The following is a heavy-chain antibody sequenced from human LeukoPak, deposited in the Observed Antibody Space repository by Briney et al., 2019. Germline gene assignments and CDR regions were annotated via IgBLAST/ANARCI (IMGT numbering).Heavy chain of an antibody. J-gene: IGHJ4*02. Sequence: KSSETLSLTCAVYGGSFSGYYWSWIRQPPGKGLEWIGEINHSGSTNYNPSLKSRVTISVDTSKNQFSLKLSSVTAADTAVYYCARQGTVTAFDYWGRGALVTVSS. V-gene: IGHV4-34*01. CDR3: ARQGTVTAFDY. CDR2: INHSGST. CDR1: GGSFSGYY. D-gene: IGHD4-17*01.